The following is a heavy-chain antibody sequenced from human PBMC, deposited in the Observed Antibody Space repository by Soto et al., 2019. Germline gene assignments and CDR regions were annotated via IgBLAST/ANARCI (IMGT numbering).Heavy chain of an antibody. V-gene: IGHV1-69*01. CDR1: GGTPSNSA. D-gene: IGHD3-22*01. J-gene: IGHJ6*02. Sequence: QVHLLLQSGAEVKKPGSSVKVSCKASGGTPSNSAISWVRQAPGQGLEWLGGIIPVFGIVKYAQKFEGRVTITADESTNTVYMDLSSLRPEDTAVYYCAGGRIVVVGSRAYYGMDVWGQGTTVTVSS. CDR3: AGGRIVVVGSRAYYGMDV. CDR2: IIPVFGIV.